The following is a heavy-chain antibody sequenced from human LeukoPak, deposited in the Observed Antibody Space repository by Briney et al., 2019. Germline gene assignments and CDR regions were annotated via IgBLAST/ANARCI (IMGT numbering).Heavy chain of an antibody. J-gene: IGHJ2*01. V-gene: IGHV1-46*01. CDR3: ARIRGIVVVPARGYFDL. Sequence: ASVKVSCKASGYTFTSYHMHWVRQAPGQGLEWMGIINPSGGSTSYAQKFQGRVTMTRDTSISTAYMELSRLRSDDTAVYYCARIRGIVVVPARGYFDLWGRGTLVTVSS. D-gene: IGHD2-2*01. CDR1: GYTFTSYH. CDR2: INPSGGST.